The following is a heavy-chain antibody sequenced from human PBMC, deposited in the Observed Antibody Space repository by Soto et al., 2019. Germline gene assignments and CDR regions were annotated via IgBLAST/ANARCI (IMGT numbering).Heavy chain of an antibody. CDR3: ARDRLWDYGDYGIDY. V-gene: IGHV1-18*01. CDR1: GYTFTSYG. D-gene: IGHD4-17*01. Sequence: ASVKVSCKASGYTFTSYGISWGRQAPGQGLEWMGWISAYNGNTNYAQKLQGRVTMTTDTSTSTAYMELRSLRSDDTAVYYCARDRLWDYGDYGIDYWGQGTLVTVSS. J-gene: IGHJ4*02. CDR2: ISAYNGNT.